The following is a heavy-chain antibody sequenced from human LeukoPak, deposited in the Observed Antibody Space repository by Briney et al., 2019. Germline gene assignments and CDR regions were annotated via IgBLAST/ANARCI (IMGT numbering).Heavy chain of an antibody. V-gene: IGHV1-18*01. J-gene: IGHJ6*03. Sequence: ASVKVSCKASGYTFTSYGISWVRQAPGQGLEWMGWISAYNGNTNYAQKLQGRVTMTTDTSTSTAYMELRSLRSDDTAVYYCARAGSGSYSNSYYYYYYMDVWGKGTTVTVSS. CDR1: GYTFTSYG. CDR2: ISAYNGNT. D-gene: IGHD3-10*01. CDR3: ARAGSGSYSNSYYYYYYMDV.